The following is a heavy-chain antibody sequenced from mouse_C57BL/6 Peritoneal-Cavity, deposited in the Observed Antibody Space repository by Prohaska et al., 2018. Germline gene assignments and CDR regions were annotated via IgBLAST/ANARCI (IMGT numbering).Heavy chain of an antibody. CDR1: GFTFSDYG. CDR3: ARLLPFAY. CDR2: ISSCSSTI. J-gene: IGHJ3*01. V-gene: IGHV5-17*01. Sequence: GFTFSDYGMHWVRQAPEKGLEWVAYISSCSSTIYYADTVKGRFTISRDNAKNTLFLQMTSLRSEDTAMYYCARLLPFAYWGQGTLVTVSA.